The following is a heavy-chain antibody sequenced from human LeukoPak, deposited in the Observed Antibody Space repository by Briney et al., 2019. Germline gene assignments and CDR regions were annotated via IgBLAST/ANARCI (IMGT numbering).Heavy chain of an antibody. V-gene: IGHV3-23*01. D-gene: IGHD3-22*01. CDR2: ISGSGGST. J-gene: IGHJ4*02. CDR3: AKTAMIVVVTPFDY. Sequence: PGGSLRLSCAASGFTFSSYSMNWVRQAPGKGLEWVSAISGSGGSTYYADSVKGRFTISRDNSKNTLYLQMNSLRAEDTAVYYCAKTAMIVVVTPFDYWGQGTLVTVSS. CDR1: GFTFSSYS.